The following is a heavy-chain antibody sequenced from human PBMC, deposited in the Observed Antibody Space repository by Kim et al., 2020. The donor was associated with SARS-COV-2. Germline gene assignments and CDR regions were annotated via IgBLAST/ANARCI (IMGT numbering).Heavy chain of an antibody. V-gene: IGHV4-59*08. Sequence: SETLSLTCIISGGSINSYYWSWIRQSPGKGLEWIGYIDYIGSTKYNPSLESRVTMSVDTSKNQFSLELTSVTATDTAVYFCARRAGQLGTPFDYWGQGTLVTVSS. CDR2: IDYIGST. CDR1: GGSINSYY. CDR3: ARRAGQLGTPFDY. D-gene: IGHD6-13*01. J-gene: IGHJ4*02.